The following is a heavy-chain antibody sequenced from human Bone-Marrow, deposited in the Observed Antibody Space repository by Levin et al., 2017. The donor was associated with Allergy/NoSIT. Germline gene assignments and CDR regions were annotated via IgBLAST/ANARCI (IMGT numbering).Heavy chain of an antibody. J-gene: IGHJ4*02. D-gene: IGHD3-10*01. CDR2: ISGSGDST. CDR3: AKGGGHYGSGSYYIADY. Sequence: GESPKISCAASGFTFSSYAMSWVRQAPGKGLEWVSSISGSGDSTYYADSVKGRFTISRDNSKNTLYLQMNSLRADDTAVYFCAKGGGHYGSGSYYIADYWGQGTLVSVSS. CDR1: GFTFSSYA. V-gene: IGHV3-23*01.